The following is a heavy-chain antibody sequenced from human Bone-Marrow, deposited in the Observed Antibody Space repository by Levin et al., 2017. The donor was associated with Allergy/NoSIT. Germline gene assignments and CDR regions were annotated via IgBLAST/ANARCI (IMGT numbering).Heavy chain of an antibody. J-gene: IGHJ6*03. Sequence: GGSLRLSCSASGLSVTNNYMTWVRQPPGKGLEWVSLMFSGGSTYYTDSVKGRFTVSRDSSKNILYLQMTGLRADDTAVYFCARTIYDIMTTYMDVWGKGTMVTVSS. D-gene: IGHD3-9*01. V-gene: IGHV3-53*01. CDR1: GLSVTNNY. CDR2: MFSGGST. CDR3: ARTIYDIMTTYMDV.